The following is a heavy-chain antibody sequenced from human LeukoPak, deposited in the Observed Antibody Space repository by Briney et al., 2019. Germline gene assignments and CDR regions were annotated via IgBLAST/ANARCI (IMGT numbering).Heavy chain of an antibody. V-gene: IGHV3-23*01. CDR2: ISGSGGST. CDR1: GFRFSSYA. J-gene: IGHJ4*02. CDR3: VKGGQNYDFWRFDY. Sequence: PAGGSLRLSCGAYGFRFSSYAMSWVRQAPGKGLEWVSSISGSGGSTYYTDSVKGRFAISRDNSKSTLYLQMNSLGTDDTALYYCVKGGQNYDFWRFDYWGQGTLVTASS. D-gene: IGHD3-3*01.